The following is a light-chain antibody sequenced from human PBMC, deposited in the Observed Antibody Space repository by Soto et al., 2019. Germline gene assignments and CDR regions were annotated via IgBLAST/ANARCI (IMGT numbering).Light chain of an antibody. CDR1: QSLVYRDGIAY. CDR3: MAGTKWPPYN. V-gene: IGKV2-30*01. Sequence: DVVMTQSPLSLPVTLGQPASISCRSSQSLVYRDGIAYLNWFHQRPGQSPRRLIYQASHRDSGXPXRXXGSGSATEFTLKISRLEAEDVGVYYCMAGTKWPPYNFGQVTSLQIK. CDR2: QAS. J-gene: IGKJ2*01.